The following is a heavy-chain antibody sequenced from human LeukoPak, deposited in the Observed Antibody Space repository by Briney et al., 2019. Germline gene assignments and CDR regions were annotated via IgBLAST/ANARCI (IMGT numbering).Heavy chain of an antibody. CDR2: INPNSGGT. J-gene: IGHJ5*02. D-gene: IGHD6-13*01. V-gene: IGHV1-2*02. CDR1: GYTFTGYY. CDR3: AREGQLVGWFDP. Sequence: ASVKVSCKASGYTFTGYYMHWVRQAPGQGLEWMGWINPNSGGTNYAQKFQGRVTMTRDTSISTAYMELSRLRSDDTAVYYRAREGQLVGWFDPWGQGTLVTVSS.